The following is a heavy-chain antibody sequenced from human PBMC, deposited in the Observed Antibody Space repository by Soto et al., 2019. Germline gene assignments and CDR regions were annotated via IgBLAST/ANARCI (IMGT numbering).Heavy chain of an antibody. CDR2: ISHDGRNN. CDR3: ARDRDEDGGTSDAFDM. D-gene: IGHD2-15*01. CDR1: GFTLSTYA. V-gene: IGHV3-30*04. Sequence: GGSLKLACAACGFTLSTYAMHVVRQAQGKGLEWVAVISHDGRNNYYADSVKGRFTISRDNSKSTLSLQMNSLRPEDTAVYYCARDRDEDGGTSDAFDMWGQGTMVTVSS. J-gene: IGHJ3*02.